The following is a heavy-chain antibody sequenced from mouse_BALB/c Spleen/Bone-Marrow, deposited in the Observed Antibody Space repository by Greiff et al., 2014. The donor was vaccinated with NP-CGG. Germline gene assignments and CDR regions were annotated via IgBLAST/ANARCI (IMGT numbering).Heavy chain of an antibody. J-gene: IGHJ2*01. V-gene: IGHV14-3*02. CDR1: GFNIKDTY. CDR2: IDPANGNT. Sequence: VQLQQPGAELVKPGASVKLSCTASGFNIKDTYMHWVKQRPERGLEWIGRIDPANGNTKYDPKFQGKATITADTSSNIAYLQLSSLTSEDTAVYYCARYRLGTYFDYWGQGTTLTVSS. D-gene: IGHD1-2*01. CDR3: ARYRLGTYFDY.